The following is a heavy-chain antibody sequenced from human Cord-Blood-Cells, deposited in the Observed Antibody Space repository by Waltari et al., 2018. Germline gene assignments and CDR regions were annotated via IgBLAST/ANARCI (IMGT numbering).Heavy chain of an antibody. V-gene: IGHV1-18*01. CDR1: GYTVTSYG. J-gene: IGHJ5*02. D-gene: IGHD3-16*01. CDR3: ARARFGGATSWFDP. CDR2: ISAYNGNT. Sequence: QVQLVQSGAEVKKPGASVNVSCKASGYTVTSYGISLVRQGPGQGLEWMGWISAYNGNTNYAQKLQGRVTMTTDTSTSTAYMELRSLRSDDTAVYYCARARFGGATSWFDPWGQGTLVTVSS.